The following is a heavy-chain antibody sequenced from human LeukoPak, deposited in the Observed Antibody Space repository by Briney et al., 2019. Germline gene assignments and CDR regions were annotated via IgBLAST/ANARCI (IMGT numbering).Heavy chain of an antibody. CDR1: GFTFSNSA. Sequence: GGSLRLSCAASGFTFSNSAMSWVRQAPGKGLEWVSSISGSGDITNYAGSVKGRFTVSRNNSKDTLYLQMNSLRAEDTAIYYCARSNIVGNPRGAFDIWGQGTMVTVYS. J-gene: IGHJ3*02. CDR2: ISGSGDIT. D-gene: IGHD1-26*01. V-gene: IGHV3-23*01. CDR3: ARSNIVGNPRGAFDI.